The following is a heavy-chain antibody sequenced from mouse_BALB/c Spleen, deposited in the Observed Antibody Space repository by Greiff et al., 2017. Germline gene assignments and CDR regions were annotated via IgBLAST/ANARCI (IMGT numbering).Heavy chain of an antibody. Sequence: EVQLQESGPGLVKPSQSLSLTCTVTGYSITSDYAWNWIRQFPGNKLEWMGYISYSGSTSYNPSLKSRISITRDTSKNQFFLQLNSVTTEDTATYYGATTATAYWGQGTLVTVSA. CDR1: GYSITSDYA. D-gene: IGHD1-2*01. CDR2: ISYSGST. V-gene: IGHV3-2*02. J-gene: IGHJ3*01. CDR3: ATTATAY.